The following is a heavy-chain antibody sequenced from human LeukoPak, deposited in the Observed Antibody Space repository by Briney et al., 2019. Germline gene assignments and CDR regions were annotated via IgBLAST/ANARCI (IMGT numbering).Heavy chain of an antibody. D-gene: IGHD2-2*01. CDR2: ISGSGGST. CDR1: GFTFSSYS. V-gene: IGHV3-23*01. CDR3: AKVSRIVVVPAANFDY. J-gene: IGHJ4*02. Sequence: GGSLRLSCAASGFTFSSYSVNWVRQAPGKGLEWVSAISGSGGSTYYADSVKGRFTISRDNSKNTLYLQMNSLRAEDTAVYYCAKVSRIVVVPAANFDYWGQGTLVTVSS.